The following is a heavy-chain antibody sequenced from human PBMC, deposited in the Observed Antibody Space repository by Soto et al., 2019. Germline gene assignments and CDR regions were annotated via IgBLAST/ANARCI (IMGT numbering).Heavy chain of an antibody. D-gene: IGHD2-8*01. CDR3: ARSKGALTTRLMYYFDY. CDR2: INHSGST. Sequence: QVQLQQWGAGLLKPSETLSLTCAVYGGSFSGYYWSWIRQPPGKGLEWIGEINHSGSTNYNPSLKSRVTISVDTSKNQFSLKLSSVTAADTAVYYCARSKGALTTRLMYYFDYWGQGTLVTVSS. V-gene: IGHV4-34*01. CDR1: GGSFSGYY. J-gene: IGHJ4*02.